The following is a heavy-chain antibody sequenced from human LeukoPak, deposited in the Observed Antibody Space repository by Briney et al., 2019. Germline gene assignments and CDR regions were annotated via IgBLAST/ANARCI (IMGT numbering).Heavy chain of an antibody. J-gene: IGHJ6*02. V-gene: IGHV4-30-2*01. D-gene: IGHD2-2*02. Sequence: SQTLSLTCTVSGGSMNSGDYYWGWIRQPPGKGLEWFGYIHHSGTTHYNPSLRSRVTISIDKSKNQFSLELSSVTAADTAVYYCARVGFCTSNKCYSYYYYGMDVWGQGTTVTVSS. CDR1: GGSMNSGDYY. CDR2: IHHSGTT. CDR3: ARVGFCTSNKCYSYYYYGMDV.